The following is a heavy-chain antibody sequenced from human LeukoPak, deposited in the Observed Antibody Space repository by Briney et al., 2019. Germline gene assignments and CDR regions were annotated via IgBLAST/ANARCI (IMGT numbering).Heavy chain of an antibody. Sequence: PGGSLRLSCAASGFTFSDYYMSWIRQAPGKGLEWVPYISSSGSTINYADSVKGRFTISRDNAKNSLYLQMNSLRAEDTAVYYCASSGWLYYFDYWGQGTLVTVSS. J-gene: IGHJ4*02. CDR2: ISSSGSTI. V-gene: IGHV3-11*01. CDR1: GFTFSDYY. CDR3: ASSGWLYYFDY. D-gene: IGHD6-19*01.